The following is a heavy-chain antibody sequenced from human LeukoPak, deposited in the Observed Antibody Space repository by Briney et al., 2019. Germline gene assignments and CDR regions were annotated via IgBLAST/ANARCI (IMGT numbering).Heavy chain of an antibody. Sequence: GGSLRLSCAASGFTFSNYMMHWVRQAPGRGLVWVSRIKSDGITITYADSVKGRFTISRDNSKNTLYLQMNSLRAEDTVVYYCAKDLASQLGRGFYYYYGMDVWGQGTTVTVSS. D-gene: IGHD6-6*01. CDR2: IKSDGITI. V-gene: IGHV3-74*01. J-gene: IGHJ6*02. CDR3: AKDLASQLGRGFYYYYGMDV. CDR1: GFTFSNYM.